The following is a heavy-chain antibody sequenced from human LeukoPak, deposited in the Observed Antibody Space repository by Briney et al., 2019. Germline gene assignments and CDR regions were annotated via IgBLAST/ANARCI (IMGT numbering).Heavy chain of an antibody. Sequence: GGSLRLSCAASGFTFSSYSMNWVRQAPGKGLEWVSSISSSSSYIYYADSVKGRFTISRDNAKNSLYLQMNSLRAEDTAVYYCARDTPVTTHGRYYYYTDVWGKGTTVTVSS. V-gene: IGHV3-21*01. CDR3: ARDTPVTTHGRYYYYTDV. CDR2: ISSSSSYI. D-gene: IGHD4-11*01. CDR1: GFTFSSYS. J-gene: IGHJ6*03.